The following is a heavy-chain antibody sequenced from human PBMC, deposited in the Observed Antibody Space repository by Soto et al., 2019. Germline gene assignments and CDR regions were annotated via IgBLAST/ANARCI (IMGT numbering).Heavy chain of an antibody. CDR1: GYTFTSYY. J-gene: IGHJ4*02. CDR3: ARGGFGSTIGFSEDYFDY. D-gene: IGHD3-10*01. V-gene: IGHV1-46*01. Sequence: VKVSCKASGYTFTSYYMHWVRQAPGQGLEWMGIINPSGGSTSYAQKFQGRVTMTRDTSTSTVYMELSSLRSEDTAVYYCARGGFGSTIGFSEDYFDYWGQGTLVTVSS. CDR2: INPSGGST.